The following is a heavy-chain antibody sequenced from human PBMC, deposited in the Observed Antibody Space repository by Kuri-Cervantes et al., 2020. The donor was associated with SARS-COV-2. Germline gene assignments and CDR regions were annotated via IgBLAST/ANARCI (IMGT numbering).Heavy chain of an antibody. CDR2: ISSTGDTI. CDR3: TRRRGGAKT. V-gene: IGHV3-48*03. CDR1: GFTFSSYE. J-gene: IGHJ4*02. Sequence: GGSLRLSCAASGFTFSSYEMNWVRQTPGKGLEWVSYISSTGDTIYYADSVKGRFTISRDNDKNLLYLQMNSLRAEDTAVYYCTRRRGGAKTWGQGTLVTVSS. D-gene: IGHD1-26*01.